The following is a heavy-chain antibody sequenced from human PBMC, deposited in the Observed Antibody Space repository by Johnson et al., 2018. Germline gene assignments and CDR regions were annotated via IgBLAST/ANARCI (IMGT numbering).Heavy chain of an antibody. D-gene: IGHD3-10*02. J-gene: IGHJ6*03. CDR3: AREATSASLYGDVWTNYYYHYMDV. V-gene: IGHV4-59*11. CDR2: IFYSGSP. Sequence: QVQLQESGPGLVKPSDTLSLTCTVSGGSLNNHYWSWIRQPPGKGPEWIGYIFYSGSPTYNPSLKSRVTISVDTSKKQLSLNLTSGTAADTAVYYCAREATSASLYGDVWTNYYYHYMDVWGKGTTVTVSS. CDR1: GGSLNNHY.